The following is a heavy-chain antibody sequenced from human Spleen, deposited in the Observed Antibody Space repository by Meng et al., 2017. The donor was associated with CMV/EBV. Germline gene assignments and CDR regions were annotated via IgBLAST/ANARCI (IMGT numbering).Heavy chain of an antibody. D-gene: IGHD3/OR15-3a*01. J-gene: IGHJ6*02. Sequence: LSLTCAASGFSLSSYKMNWVRQAPGKGLEWVSSISSSSTYIHHADSVKGRFTVSRDNAKNSVHLQMNSLRAEDTAVYYCARDHWTGSSSDVWGQGTTVTVSS. CDR3: ARDHWTGSSSDV. CDR1: GFSLSSYK. V-gene: IGHV3-21*01. CDR2: ISSSSTYI.